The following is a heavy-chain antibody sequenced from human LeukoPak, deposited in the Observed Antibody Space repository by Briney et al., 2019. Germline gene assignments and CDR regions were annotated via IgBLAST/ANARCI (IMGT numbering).Heavy chain of an antibody. V-gene: IGHV4-59*08. CDR2: IYYSGST. D-gene: IGHD3-22*01. Sequence: SETLSLTCTVSGDSISSYYWSWIRQPPGKGLEWIGYIYYSGSTTYNPSLKSRVTISVDTSKTQFSLKLTSVTAADTAVYYCAEYRSTSGYVDSWGQGTLVTVSS. CDR1: GDSISSYY. J-gene: IGHJ4*02. CDR3: AEYRSTSGYVDS.